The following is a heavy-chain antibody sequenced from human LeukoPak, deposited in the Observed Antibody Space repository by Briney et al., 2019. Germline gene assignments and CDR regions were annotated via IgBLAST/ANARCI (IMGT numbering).Heavy chain of an antibody. V-gene: IGHV3-48*03. CDR1: GFTFSSYE. Sequence: GGSLRLSCAASGFTFSSYEMNWVRQAPGKGLEWVSYISSSGSTIYYADSVKGRFTISKDNAKNSLYLQMNSLRAEDTAVYYCAREGRELGEEGYYFDYWGQGTLVTVSS. CDR3: AREGRELGEEGYYFDY. D-gene: IGHD7-27*01. CDR2: ISSSGSTI. J-gene: IGHJ4*02.